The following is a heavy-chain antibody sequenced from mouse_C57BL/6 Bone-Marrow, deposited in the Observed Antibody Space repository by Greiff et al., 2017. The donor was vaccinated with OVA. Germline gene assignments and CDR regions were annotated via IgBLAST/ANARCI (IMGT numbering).Heavy chain of an antibody. J-gene: IGHJ2*01. CDR2: INPNNGGT. D-gene: IGHD4-1*02. V-gene: IGHV1-22*01. CDR1: GYTFTSYW. Sequence: VQLKQPGAELVKPGASVKMSCKASGYTFTSYWLTWVKQSHGKSLEWIGYINPNNGGTSYNQKFKGKATLTVNKSSSTAYMELRSLTSEDSAVYFCARSLQLGQRYYFDYWGQGTTLTVSS. CDR3: ARSLQLGQRYYFDY.